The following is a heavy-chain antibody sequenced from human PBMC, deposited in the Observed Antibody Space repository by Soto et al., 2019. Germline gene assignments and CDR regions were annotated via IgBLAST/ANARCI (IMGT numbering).Heavy chain of an antibody. CDR1: GYTLTELS. CDR3: ATRLYSSWSRYY. J-gene: IGHJ4*02. D-gene: IGHD6-6*01. CDR2: FDPEDGET. Sequence: ASVKVSSKVSGYTLTELSMHWVRQAPGKGLEWMGGFDPEDGETIYAQKFQGRVTMTEDTSTDTAYMELSSLRSEDTAVYYCATRLYSSWSRYYWGQGTLVTVSS. V-gene: IGHV1-24*01.